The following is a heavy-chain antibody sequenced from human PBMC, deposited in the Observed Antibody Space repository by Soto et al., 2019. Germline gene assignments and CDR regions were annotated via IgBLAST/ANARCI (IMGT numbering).Heavy chain of an antibody. CDR3: VKNSGWFNT. J-gene: IGHJ5*02. CDR1: GFTFGTTD. V-gene: IGHV3-23*01. D-gene: IGHD3-10*01. Sequence: SLRLSCAASGFTFGTTDMSWVRQAPGEGLEWVSTIDGSGGITYYADSVKGRFTISRDNSRNTVYLQMNSLRGDDTALYYCVKNSGWFNTWGQGALVTGLL. CDR2: IDGSGGIT.